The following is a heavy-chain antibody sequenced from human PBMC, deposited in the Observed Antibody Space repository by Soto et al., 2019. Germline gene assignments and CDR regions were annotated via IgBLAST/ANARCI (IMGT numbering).Heavy chain of an antibody. D-gene: IGHD3-10*01. J-gene: IGHJ4*02. CDR1: GYSFTSNA. Sequence: GASVKVSCKASGYSFTSNAIHWMRQAPGQSLEWMGWINGGDANTQYSQNFQGRVTLSRDTSATTAYMELRSLRSEDTAVYYCARGFDGSADYWGPGTLVTVSS. V-gene: IGHV1-3*01. CDR3: ARGFDGSADY. CDR2: INGGDANT.